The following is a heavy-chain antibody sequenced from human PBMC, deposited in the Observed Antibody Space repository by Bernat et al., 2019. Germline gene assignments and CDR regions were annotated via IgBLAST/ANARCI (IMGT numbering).Heavy chain of an antibody. J-gene: IGHJ4*02. V-gene: IGHV3-11*01. D-gene: IGHD2-15*01. CDR1: GFTFSDYY. CDR3: ARDRRNGCSGGSCYSNDY. Sequence: QVQLVESGGGLVKPGGSLRLSCAAAGFTFSDYYMSWIRQAPGKGLEWVSFISSRGSTLSSADSVKRRFTISRENATNSLYLQINRLRAEDTAVYCCARDRRNGCSGGSCYSNDYWGQGNLVTVSS. CDR2: ISSRGSTL.